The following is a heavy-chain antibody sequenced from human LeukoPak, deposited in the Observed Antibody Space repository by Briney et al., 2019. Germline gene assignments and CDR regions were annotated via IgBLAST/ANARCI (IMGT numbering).Heavy chain of an antibody. V-gene: IGHV3-23*01. Sequence: PGGSLRLSCAAAGFTFSSYAMSWVRQAPGKGLEWVSAISGSGGSTYYADSVKGRFTISRDNSKNTLYLQMNSLRAEDTAVYYCAKNQKEPDYYDSSGYGSWGQGTLVTVSA. CDR1: GFTFSSYA. D-gene: IGHD3-22*01. CDR3: AKNQKEPDYYDSSGYGS. CDR2: ISGSGGST. J-gene: IGHJ5*02.